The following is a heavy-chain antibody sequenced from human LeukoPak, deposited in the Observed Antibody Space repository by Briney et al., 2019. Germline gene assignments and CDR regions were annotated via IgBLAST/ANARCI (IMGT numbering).Heavy chain of an antibody. CDR2: ISYDGSNK. CDR1: GFTFSSYA. Sequence: GGSLRLSCAASGFTFSSYAMHWVRQAPGKGLEWVAVISYDGSNKYYADSVKGRFTISRDNSKNTLYLQMNSLRAEDTAVYYCARDPIVVVPAAMYYYYYYMDVWGKGTTVTVSS. J-gene: IGHJ6*03. V-gene: IGHV3-30*04. D-gene: IGHD2-2*01. CDR3: ARDPIVVVPAAMYYYYYYMDV.